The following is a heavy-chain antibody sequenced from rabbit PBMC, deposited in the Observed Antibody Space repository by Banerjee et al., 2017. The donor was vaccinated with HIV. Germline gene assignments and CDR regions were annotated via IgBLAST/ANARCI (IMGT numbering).Heavy chain of an antibody. J-gene: IGHJ6*01. CDR1: GFSFSSSYY. CDR3: ARGGVGTTYPYGGMDL. V-gene: IGHV1S45*01. CDR2: IDTGSRGYT. D-gene: IGHD8-1*01. Sequence: QEQLEESGGDLVKPGASLTLTCTASGFSFSSSYYMCWVRQAPGKGLEWIACIDTGSRGYTWYASWAKGRFTISKTSSTTVTLQMTSLTAADTATYFCARGGVGTTYPYGGMDLWGPGTLVTVS.